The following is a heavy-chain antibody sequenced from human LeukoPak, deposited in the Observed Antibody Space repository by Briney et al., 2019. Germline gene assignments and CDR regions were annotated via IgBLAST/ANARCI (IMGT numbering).Heavy chain of an antibody. CDR1: GGSISSSSYY. V-gene: IGHV4-39*07. Sequence: SETLSLTCTVSGGSISSSSYYWGWIRQPSGTGLEWIGSIYYSGSTYYNPSLKSRVTISVDTSKNQFSLKLSSVTAADTAVYYCARDLTVVPAANNWFDPWGQGTLVTVSS. CDR3: ARDLTVVPAANNWFDP. D-gene: IGHD2-2*01. J-gene: IGHJ5*02. CDR2: IYYSGST.